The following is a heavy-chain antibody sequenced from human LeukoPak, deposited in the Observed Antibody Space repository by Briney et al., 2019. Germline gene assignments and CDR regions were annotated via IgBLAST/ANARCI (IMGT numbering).Heavy chain of an antibody. CDR1: GFTFSSYA. CDR3: ARAVAAAGSINFDY. D-gene: IGHD6-13*01. Sequence: PGGSLRLSCVASGFTFSSYAMTWVRQAPGKGLEWVSAISGNGGSTYYADSVKGRFTISRDNAKNSLYLQMNSLRAEDTAVYYCARAVAAAGSINFDYWGQGTLVTVSS. CDR2: ISGNGGST. V-gene: IGHV3-23*01. J-gene: IGHJ4*02.